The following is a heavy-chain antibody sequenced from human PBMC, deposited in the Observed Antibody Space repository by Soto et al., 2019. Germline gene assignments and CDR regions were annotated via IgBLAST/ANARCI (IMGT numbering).Heavy chain of an antibody. CDR2: IYTSGNT. J-gene: IGHJ6*02. V-gene: IGHV4-4*07. D-gene: IGHD3-10*01. Sequence: SETLSLTCTVSGDSISSYYWSWIRQPAGQGLEWIGRIYTSGNTNYNPSLKSRVTMSVDTSKNQFSLKLSSVTAADTAVYYCARWLGGDYYYYGMDVWRQGTTVTVSS. CDR1: GDSISSYY. CDR3: ARWLGGDYYYYGMDV.